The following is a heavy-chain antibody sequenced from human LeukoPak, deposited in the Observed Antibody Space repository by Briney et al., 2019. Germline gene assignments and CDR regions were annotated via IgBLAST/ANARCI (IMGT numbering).Heavy chain of an antibody. D-gene: IGHD3-10*01. CDR2: VYSDGTTT. V-gene: IGHV3-74*01. Sequence: GGSLRLSCAASGFTFSSYWMHWVRQAPGKGLVWVSRVYSDGTTTNYADSVKGRFTISRDNAKNTLYLQMNSLRAEDTAVYFCARDVFPYYYASGETGNWFDPWGQGTLVTVSS. CDR3: ARDVFPYYYASGETGNWFDP. J-gene: IGHJ5*02. CDR1: GFTFSSYW.